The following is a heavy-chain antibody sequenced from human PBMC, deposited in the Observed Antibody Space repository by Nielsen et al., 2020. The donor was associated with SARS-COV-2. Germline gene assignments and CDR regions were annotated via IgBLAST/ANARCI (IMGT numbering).Heavy chain of an antibody. Sequence: GESLTLSCAAFGFTVSNYGMHWVRQAPGKGLEWVAVTSYDGSKTYYADSVKGRFTFSRDNFKNTLYLQMNSLRAEDTAVYYCAKDRTEYYDVLTGYLDHWCQGTLVTVPS. V-gene: IGHV3-30*18. CDR3: AKDRTEYYDVLTGYLDH. CDR2: TSYDGSKT. D-gene: IGHD3-9*01. J-gene: IGHJ4*02. CDR1: GFTVSNYG.